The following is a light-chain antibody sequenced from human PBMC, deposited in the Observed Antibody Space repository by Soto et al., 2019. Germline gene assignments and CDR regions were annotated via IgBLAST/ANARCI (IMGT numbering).Light chain of an antibody. V-gene: IGLV2-14*01. J-gene: IGLJ3*02. CDR2: EVS. Sequence: QSALTQSASESGSPGQSITISCTGTSSDVGAYNYVSWYQQHPGKAPKLMIYEVSNRPSGVSNRFSGSKSGNTASLTISGLQAEDEGDYYCSSYTSGSTWVFGGGTKVTVL. CDR3: SSYTSGSTWV. CDR1: SSDVGAYNY.